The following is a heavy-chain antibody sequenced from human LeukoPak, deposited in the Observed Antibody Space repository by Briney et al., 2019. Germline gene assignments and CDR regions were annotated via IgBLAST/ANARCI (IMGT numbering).Heavy chain of an antibody. CDR1: GGSISSHY. D-gene: IGHD1-14*01. J-gene: IGHJ4*02. Sequence: SETLSLTCSVSGGSISSHYWSWIRQPPGKGLEWIGYIYNSGSTKYNPSLKSRVTIAVDTSKNQFSLKLTSVTAADTDVYYCAKDHKVITVSTGNGFPSWGKGTLVTVSS. CDR2: IYNSGST. CDR3: AKDHKVITVSTGNGFPS. V-gene: IGHV4-59*11.